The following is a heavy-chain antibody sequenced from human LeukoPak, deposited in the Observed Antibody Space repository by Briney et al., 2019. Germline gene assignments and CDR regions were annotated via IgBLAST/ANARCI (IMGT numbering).Heavy chain of an antibody. V-gene: IGHV4-31*01. Sequence: SETLSLTCTVPGGSISSGGYYWSWIRQHPGKGLEWIGYIHNSGSTYYNPSLKSPVSISVDTSKSHFSLRLSSVTAAVTAVYYCARGEYYGSGSYYPGDYWGQGTLVTVSS. CDR2: IHNSGST. J-gene: IGHJ4*02. D-gene: IGHD3-10*01. CDR1: GGSISSGGYY. CDR3: ARGEYYGSGSYYPGDY.